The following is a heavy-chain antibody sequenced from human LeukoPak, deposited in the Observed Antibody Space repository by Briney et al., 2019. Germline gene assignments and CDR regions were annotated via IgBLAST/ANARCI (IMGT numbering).Heavy chain of an antibody. Sequence: PSETLSLTCAVYGGSFRGYYWSWIRQSPGKGLEWIGEINHSGTTNYNPSLKSRVTISVDTSKNQFSLKLSSVTAADTAVYYCARGRDSGYASWDYWGQGTLVTVSS. CDR2: INHSGTT. V-gene: IGHV4-34*01. J-gene: IGHJ4*02. CDR3: ARGRDSGYASWDY. CDR1: GGSFRGYY. D-gene: IGHD5-12*01.